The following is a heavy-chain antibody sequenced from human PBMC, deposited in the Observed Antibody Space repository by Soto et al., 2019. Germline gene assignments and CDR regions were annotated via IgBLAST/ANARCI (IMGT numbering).Heavy chain of an antibody. Sequence: GGSLRLSCTASGFTFGDYAMSWFRQAPGKGLEWVGFIRSKAYGGTTEYAASVKGRFTISRDDSKSIAYLQMNSLKTEDTAVYYCTRDADIVVVPADSYHYGMDVWGQGTTVTVSS. V-gene: IGHV3-49*03. J-gene: IGHJ6*02. D-gene: IGHD2-2*01. CDR1: GFTFGDYA. CDR3: TRDADIVVVPADSYHYGMDV. CDR2: IRSKAYGGTT.